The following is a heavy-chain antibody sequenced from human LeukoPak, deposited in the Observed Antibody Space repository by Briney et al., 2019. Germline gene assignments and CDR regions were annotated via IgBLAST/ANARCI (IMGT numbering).Heavy chain of an antibody. D-gene: IGHD3-3*01. CDR2: IYYGGST. CDR3: ARVEWLRIDP. CDR1: GGSISSYY. V-gene: IGHV4-59*01. J-gene: IGHJ5*02. Sequence: SETLSLTCTVSGGSISSYYWSWIRQPPGKGLEWIGYIYYGGSTNYNPSLKSRVTISVDTSNNQFSLKLSSVTAADTAVYYCARVEWLRIDPWGQGTLVTVSS.